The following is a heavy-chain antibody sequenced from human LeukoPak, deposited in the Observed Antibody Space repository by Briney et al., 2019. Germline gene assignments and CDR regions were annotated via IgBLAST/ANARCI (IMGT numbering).Heavy chain of an antibody. D-gene: IGHD1-26*01. CDR2: IYYSGST. CDR3: ARWSGSYGLNWFDP. J-gene: IGHJ5*02. Sequence: PSETLSLTCTVSGGSISSYYWSWIRQPPGKGLEWIGYIYYSGSTNYNPSLKSRVTISVDTSKSQFSLKLSSVTAADTAVYYCARWSGSYGLNWFDPWGQGTLVTVSS. V-gene: IGHV4-59*08. CDR1: GGSISSYY.